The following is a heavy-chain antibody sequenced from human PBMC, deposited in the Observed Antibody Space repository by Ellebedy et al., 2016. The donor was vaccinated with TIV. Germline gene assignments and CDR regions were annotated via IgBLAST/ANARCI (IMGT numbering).Heavy chain of an antibody. V-gene: IGHV3-7*01. Sequence: GESLKISCAASGFTFSSYWMSWVRQAPGKGLEWVANINQDGSEKYYVDSVKGRFSISRYNAKSSLYVQMNRLRAEDTALYYCARDVSYGDYLSPRHAFNLWGQGTMVTVSS. CDR2: INQDGSEK. CDR1: GFTFSSYW. CDR3: ARDVSYGDYLSPRHAFNL. D-gene: IGHD4-17*01. J-gene: IGHJ3*01.